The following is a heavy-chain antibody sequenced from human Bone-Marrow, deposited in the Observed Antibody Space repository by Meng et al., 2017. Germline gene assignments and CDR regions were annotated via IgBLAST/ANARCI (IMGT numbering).Heavy chain of an antibody. J-gene: IGHJ4*02. CDR2: ISSGGSTT. CDR3: AREGASVVSLQY. D-gene: IGHD4-23*01. Sequence: GGSLRLSCIASGFTFSNSWMHWVRQVPGKGLVWVSRISSGGSTTTFSDSVKGRFTISRDNAKNTLYLQMHTLRGDDTAVYYCAREGASVVSLQYWGQGTLVTVSS. CDR1: GFTFSNSW. V-gene: IGHV3-74*03.